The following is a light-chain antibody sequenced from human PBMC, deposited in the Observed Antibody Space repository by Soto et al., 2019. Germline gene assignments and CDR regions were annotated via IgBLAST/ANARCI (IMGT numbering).Light chain of an antibody. J-gene: IGLJ3*02. CDR2: LNSDGSH. CDR3: QTWVTGPPWV. CDR1: SGHSTYA. V-gene: IGLV4-69*01. Sequence: QLVLTQSPSASASLGASVKLTCTLSSGHSTYAIAWHQQQPEKGPRYLMKLNSDGSHTKGEGIPDRFSGSSSGAERYLTISSLQSEDEADYYCQTWVTGPPWVFGGGTKLTVL.